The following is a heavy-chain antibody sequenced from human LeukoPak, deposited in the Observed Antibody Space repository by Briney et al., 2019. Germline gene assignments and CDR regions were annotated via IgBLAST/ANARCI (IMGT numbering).Heavy chain of an antibody. Sequence: GGSLRLSCAASGFTFSSYAMSWVRQAPGKGLDWVSAISGSGGSTYYADSVKGRFTISRDNSKNTLYLQMNSLRAEDTAVYYCAKHVLRFLEWLPIDAFDIWGQGTMVTVSS. D-gene: IGHD3-3*01. CDR2: ISGSGGST. J-gene: IGHJ3*02. V-gene: IGHV3-23*01. CDR1: GFTFSSYA. CDR3: AKHVLRFLEWLPIDAFDI.